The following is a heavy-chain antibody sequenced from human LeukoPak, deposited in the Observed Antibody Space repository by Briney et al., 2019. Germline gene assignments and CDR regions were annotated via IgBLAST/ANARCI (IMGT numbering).Heavy chain of an antibody. CDR2: ISSSSSYI. CDR1: GFTFSSYS. Sequence: PGGSLRLSCAASGFTFSSYSMNWVRQAPGNGLEWVSSISSSSSYIYYADSVKGRFTISRDNAKNSLYLQMNSLRAEDTAVYYCARDKSFYGMDVWAKGPRSPSP. V-gene: IGHV3-21*01. J-gene: IGHJ6*02. CDR3: ARDKSFYGMDV.